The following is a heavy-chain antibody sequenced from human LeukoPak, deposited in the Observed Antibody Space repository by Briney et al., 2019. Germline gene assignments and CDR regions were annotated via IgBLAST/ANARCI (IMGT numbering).Heavy chain of an antibody. Sequence: GASVKVSCKVSGYTLTELSMHWVRQAPGKGLEWMGGFDPEDGETIYAQKFQGRVTMTEDTSTDTAYMELSSLRSEDTAVYYCATASPSGSYLGLFDYWGQGTLVTVSS. D-gene: IGHD1-26*01. CDR3: ATASPSGSYLGLFDY. V-gene: IGHV1-24*01. CDR1: GYTLTELS. J-gene: IGHJ4*02. CDR2: FDPEDGET.